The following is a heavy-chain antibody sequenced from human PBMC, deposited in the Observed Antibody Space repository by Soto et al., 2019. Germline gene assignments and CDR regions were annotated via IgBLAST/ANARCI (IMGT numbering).Heavy chain of an antibody. CDR3: ARGVDLTGTTAFDY. J-gene: IGHJ4*02. V-gene: IGHV4-34*01. CDR1: GGSFSGYY. CDR2: INHSGST. D-gene: IGHD1-20*01. Sequence: SETLSLTCAVFGGSFSGYYWSWIRQPPGKGLEWIGEINHSGSTNYNPSLKSRVTISLDTSKNQFSLKLSSVTAADTAVYYCARGVDLTGTTAFDYWGQGTLVTVSS.